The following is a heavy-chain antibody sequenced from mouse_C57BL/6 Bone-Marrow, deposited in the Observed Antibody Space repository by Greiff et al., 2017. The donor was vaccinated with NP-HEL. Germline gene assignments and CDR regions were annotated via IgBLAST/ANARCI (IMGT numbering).Heavy chain of an antibody. Sequence: LVESGAELVKPGASVKVSCTASGYTFTSYWMHWVKQRPGQGLEWIGRIHPSDSDTNYNQKFKGKATLTVDKSYSTAYMQLSSRTSEDAAVYYSAIGGAYGSSPRGLRYWGQGTLVTVSA. CDR1: GYTFTSYW. V-gene: IGHV1-74*01. J-gene: IGHJ3*01. CDR2: IHPSDSDT. D-gene: IGHD1-1*01. CDR3: AIGGAYGSSPRGLRY.